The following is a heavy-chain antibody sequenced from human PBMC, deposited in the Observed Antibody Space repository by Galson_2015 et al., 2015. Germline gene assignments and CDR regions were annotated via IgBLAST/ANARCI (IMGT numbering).Heavy chain of an antibody. CDR3: ARELSALRYGMDV. CDR2: ISTSGSTI. J-gene: IGHJ6*02. V-gene: IGHV3-48*02. CDR1: GFTFSSYS. D-gene: IGHD5-12*01. Sequence: SLRLSCAASGFTFSSYSMNWVRQAPGKGLAWVSYISTSGSTIYYADSVKGRFTTSRDNAKNSLFLQMNSLRDEDTAVYYCARELSALRYGMDVWGQGATVTVSS.